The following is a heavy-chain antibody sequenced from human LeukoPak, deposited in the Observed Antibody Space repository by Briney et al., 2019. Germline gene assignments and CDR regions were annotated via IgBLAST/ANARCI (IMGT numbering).Heavy chain of an antibody. CDR2: INSDGKTT. CDR1: GFTFSDYS. D-gene: IGHD6-13*01. CDR3: ARDQYSSSWYLFGAFDI. J-gene: IGHJ3*02. Sequence: AGGSLRLSCAASGFTFSDYSMNWVRQAPGKGLEDLSYINSDGKTTWYADSVKGRFTASRDNAKNSLYLQMNSLRAEDTAVYYCARDQYSSSWYLFGAFDIWGQGTMVTVSS. V-gene: IGHV3-48*01.